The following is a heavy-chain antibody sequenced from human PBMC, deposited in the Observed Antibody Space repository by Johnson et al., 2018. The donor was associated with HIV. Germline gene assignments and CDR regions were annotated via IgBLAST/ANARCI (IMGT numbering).Heavy chain of an antibody. D-gene: IGHD6-13*01. CDR1: GFTVSSNY. CDR3: AMAIVGYRSSWTYNDAFDI. V-gene: IGHV3-66*01. CDR2: IYSGGST. J-gene: IGHJ3*02. Sequence: EVQLVESGGGLVQPGGSLRLSCAASGFTVSSNYMSWVRQAPGKGLEWVSVIYSGGSTYYADSVKGRFTISRDNSKNTLYLQMNSLRAEDTAVSYCAMAIVGYRSSWTYNDAFDIWGQGTMVTVSS.